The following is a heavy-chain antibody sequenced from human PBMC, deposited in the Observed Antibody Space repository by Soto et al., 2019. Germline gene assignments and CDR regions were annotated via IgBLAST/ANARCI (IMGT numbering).Heavy chain of an antibody. J-gene: IGHJ6*02. CDR3: ARDRADGDYPNDYVMDF. D-gene: IGHD4-17*01. CDR1: GGSISSYY. Sequence: SETLSLTCTVSGGSISSYYWSWIRQPPGKGLEWIGYIYYSGSTNYNPSLKSRVTISVDTSKNQFSLKLSSVTAADTAVYYCARDRADGDYPNDYVMDFWGQGTTVTVSS. CDR2: IYYSGST. V-gene: IGHV4-59*01.